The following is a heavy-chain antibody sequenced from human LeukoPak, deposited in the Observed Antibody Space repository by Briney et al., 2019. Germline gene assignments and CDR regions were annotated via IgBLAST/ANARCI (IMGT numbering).Heavy chain of an antibody. J-gene: IGHJ4*02. V-gene: IGHV3-52*01. Sequence: GGSLRLSCAASGFTFSSSWMHWVCQAPEKGLEWVADIKCDGSEKYYVDSVKGRLTTSRDNAKNSLYLQVNSLRAEDMTVYYCVRVWYYYGSGSYPRFDYWGQGTLVTVSS. CDR1: GFTFSSSW. D-gene: IGHD3-10*01. CDR2: IKCDGSEK. CDR3: VRVWYYYGSGSYPRFDY.